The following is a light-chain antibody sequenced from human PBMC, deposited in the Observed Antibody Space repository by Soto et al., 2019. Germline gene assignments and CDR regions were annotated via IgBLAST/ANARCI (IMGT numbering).Light chain of an antibody. CDR1: QSVLYSANNKNY. Sequence: DIVMTQYPDSLAVSLGERATINCKSSQSVLYSANNKNYLAWYHQKPGQHPKLLIYWASTRESGVPDRFSASGSGTDFTHTISSLQAEDVAVYSCQQYYVTPYTFGKGTKLEIK. CDR3: QQYYVTPYT. J-gene: IGKJ2*01. V-gene: IGKV4-1*01. CDR2: WAS.